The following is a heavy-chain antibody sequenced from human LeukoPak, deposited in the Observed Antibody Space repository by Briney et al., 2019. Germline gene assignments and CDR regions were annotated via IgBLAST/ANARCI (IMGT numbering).Heavy chain of an antibody. J-gene: IGHJ4*02. CDR1: GFTFSSNW. Sequence: PGGSLRLSCAASGFTFSSNWMHWVRQAPGKGMEWVANINQHGSEEFYVESVKGRFTISRENAKSSLYLQMNSLRAEDTALYYCARDNLVARCGYFDYWGQGTLVTVSS. D-gene: IGHD5-12*01. CDR3: ARDNLVARCGYFDY. V-gene: IGHV3-7*03. CDR2: INQHGSEE.